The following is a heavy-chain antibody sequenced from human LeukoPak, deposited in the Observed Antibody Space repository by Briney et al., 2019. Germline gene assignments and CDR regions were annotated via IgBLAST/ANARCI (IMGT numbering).Heavy chain of an antibody. Sequence: GGSLRLSCAASGFTFSSYSMNWVRQAPGKGLEWVSSISSSSSYIYYADSVKGRFTISRDNAKNSLYLQMNSLRAEDTAVYYCARDRDDFWSGTDYWGQGTLVTVSS. CDR1: GFTFSSYS. D-gene: IGHD3-3*01. J-gene: IGHJ4*02. V-gene: IGHV3-21*01. CDR2: ISSSSSYI. CDR3: ARDRDDFWSGTDY.